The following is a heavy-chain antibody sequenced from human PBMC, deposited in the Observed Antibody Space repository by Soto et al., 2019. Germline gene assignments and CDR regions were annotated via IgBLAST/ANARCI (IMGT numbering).Heavy chain of an antibody. Sequence: QVHLVQSGGEVKKPGASVKLSCKASGYTFTTYGHNWVRQAPGQGLEWMGWISPFNGNTKYAQEFQDRLTLTTDTSATTVYMELRSLRSDDTAVYFCAREGPRYDSGSYGYTWFDTWGPGTLVIVSS. V-gene: IGHV1-18*04. D-gene: IGHD3-16*01. CDR1: GYTFTTYG. J-gene: IGHJ5*02. CDR3: AREGPRYDSGSYGYTWFDT. CDR2: ISPFNGNT.